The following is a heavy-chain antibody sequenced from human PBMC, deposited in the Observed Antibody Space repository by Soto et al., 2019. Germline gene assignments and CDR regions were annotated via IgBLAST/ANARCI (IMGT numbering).Heavy chain of an antibody. CDR3: ARVTGIAAAGTWRFDP. V-gene: IGHV4-30-4*01. CDR2: IYYSGST. CDR1: GGSISSGDYY. Sequence: SETLSLTCTVSGGSISSGDYYWSWIRQPPGKGLEWIGYIYYSGSTYYNPSLKSRVTISVDTSKNQFSLKLSSVTAADTAVYYCARVTGIAAAGTWRFDPWGQGTLVTVSS. J-gene: IGHJ5*02. D-gene: IGHD6-13*01.